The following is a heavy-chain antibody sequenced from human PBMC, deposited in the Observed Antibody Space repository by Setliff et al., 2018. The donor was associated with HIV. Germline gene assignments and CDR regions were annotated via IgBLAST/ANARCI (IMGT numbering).Heavy chain of an antibody. CDR3: ARGRDWAKTGDF. CDR1: GGSFSGYY. V-gene: IGHV4-34*01. J-gene: IGHJ4*02. CDR2: INHRGST. Sequence: PSETLSLTCAVYGGSFSGYYWSWIRQPPGKGLEWIGEINHRGSTNRNPSLKSRVSISVDTSKNQFSLKLSSVIAADTAVYYCARGRDWAKTGDFWGQGALVTVSS. D-gene: IGHD3-9*01.